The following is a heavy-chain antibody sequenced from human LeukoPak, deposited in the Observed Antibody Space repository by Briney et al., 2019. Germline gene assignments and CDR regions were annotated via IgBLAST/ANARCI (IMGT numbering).Heavy chain of an antibody. CDR1: GFTFSDYD. CDR3: AKDGVITTTPNIGY. V-gene: IGHV3-30*02. J-gene: IGHJ4*02. D-gene: IGHD4/OR15-4a*01. CDR2: MRNDGSQI. Sequence: GGSLRLSCVASGFTFSDYDMHWVRQDPGKGLEWVASMRNDGSQIYYADSVKGRFTISRDNSKNTVYLQMNSLRAEDTAVYYCAKDGVITTTPNIGYWGQGTLVTVSS.